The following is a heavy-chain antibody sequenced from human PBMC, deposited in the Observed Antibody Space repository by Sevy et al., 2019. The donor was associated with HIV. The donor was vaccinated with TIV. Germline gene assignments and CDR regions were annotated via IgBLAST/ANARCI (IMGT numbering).Heavy chain of an antibody. V-gene: IGHV3-21*06. Sequence: GGSLRLSCAASGFTFSSYWMSWVRQAPGKGLEWVSSVSGSSNYIYYAESLKGRFLISRDNAKNTLYLQMNSLRPDDTAVYYCSRGPPDGSYDYFDYWGQGTLVTVSS. D-gene: IGHD1-26*01. J-gene: IGHJ4*02. CDR2: VSGSSNYI. CDR1: GFTFSSYW. CDR3: SRGPPDGSYDYFDY.